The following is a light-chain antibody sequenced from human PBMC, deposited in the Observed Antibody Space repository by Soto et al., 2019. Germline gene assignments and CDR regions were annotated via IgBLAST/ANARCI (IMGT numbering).Light chain of an antibody. Sequence: QSVLTQPPSVSGAPGQRVTISCTGSSSNIGTGYDVHWYQQLPGTAPKLLINGKSNRPSGVPDRFSGSKSGTSASLAITGLLAEDEADYYCQSYDSSLSGSVFGRGTKLTVL. CDR3: QSYDSSLSGSV. CDR1: SSNIGTGYD. CDR2: GKS. V-gene: IGLV1-40*01. J-gene: IGLJ2*01.